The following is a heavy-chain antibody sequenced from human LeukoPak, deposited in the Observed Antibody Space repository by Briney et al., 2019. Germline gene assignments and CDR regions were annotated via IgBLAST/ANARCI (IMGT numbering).Heavy chain of an antibody. Sequence: SETLSLTCTVSGDSISDYCWSWIRQPPGRGLEWIGEVYYSGSTHYNPSLKSRVTISVDTSKNQFSLRLRSVTAADTAVYYCARELDGNGGWFDPWGQGTLVTVSS. CDR2: VYYSGST. D-gene: IGHD5-24*01. J-gene: IGHJ5*02. V-gene: IGHV4-59*01. CDR3: ARELDGNGGWFDP. CDR1: GDSISDYC.